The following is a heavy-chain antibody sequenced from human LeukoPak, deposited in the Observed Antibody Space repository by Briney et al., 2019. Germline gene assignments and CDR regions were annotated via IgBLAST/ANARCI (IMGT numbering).Heavy chain of an antibody. V-gene: IGHV4-61*01. D-gene: IGHD5-18*01. CDR1: GGSVSSGSYY. CDR3: ARVGYSYDIGLGAFDI. J-gene: IGHJ3*02. Sequence: PSETLSLTCTVSGGSVSSGSYYWRWIRQPPGKGLEWIVYIYYSGSTNYNPSLKSRVTISVDTSKNQFSLKLSSVTAADTAVYYCARVGYSYDIGLGAFDIWGQGTMVTVSS. CDR2: IYYSGST.